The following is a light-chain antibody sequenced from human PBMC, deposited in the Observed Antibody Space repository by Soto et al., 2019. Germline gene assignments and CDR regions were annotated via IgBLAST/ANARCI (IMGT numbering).Light chain of an antibody. CDR1: QTVRNNY. J-gene: IGKJ4*01. CDR3: QQFSSYPLT. Sequence: EFWXXQSPGTLSLSPGEXATLSCRASQTVRNNYLAWYQQKPGQAPRLLIYDASSRATGIPDRFSGGGSGTDFTLTISRLEPEDFAVYYCQQFSSYPLTFGGGTKVDTK. CDR2: DAS. V-gene: IGKV3-20*01.